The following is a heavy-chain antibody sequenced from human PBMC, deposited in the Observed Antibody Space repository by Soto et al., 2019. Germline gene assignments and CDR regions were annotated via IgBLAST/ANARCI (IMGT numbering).Heavy chain of an antibody. V-gene: IGHV3-30*18. CDR1: GFTFSSYG. Sequence: GGSLRLSCAASGFTFSSYGMHWVRQAPGKGPEWVAVISYDGSNKYYADSVKGRFTISRDNSKNTLYLQMNSLRAEDTAAYYCAKDRVPVVVSAPFDYWGQGTLVTVSS. CDR2: ISYDGSNK. D-gene: IGHD2-21*01. J-gene: IGHJ4*02. CDR3: AKDRVPVVVSAPFDY.